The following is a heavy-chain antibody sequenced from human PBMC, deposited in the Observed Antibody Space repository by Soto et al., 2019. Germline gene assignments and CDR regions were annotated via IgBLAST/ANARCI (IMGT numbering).Heavy chain of an antibody. CDR2: IYWHDDQ. CDR3: AHRGGAAVGLYYFDY. J-gene: IGHJ4*02. CDR1: GFSLSTTGVG. V-gene: IGHV2-5*01. D-gene: IGHD6-13*01. Sequence: QITLKESGPTLVKPTQTLTLTCTFSGFSLSTTGVGVSWIRQPPGKALEWLALIYWHDDQRYSPSLKSRPTITKDTSKNQGVLTMTNMDHVDTATYDCAHRGGAAVGLYYFDYWGQGALVTVSS.